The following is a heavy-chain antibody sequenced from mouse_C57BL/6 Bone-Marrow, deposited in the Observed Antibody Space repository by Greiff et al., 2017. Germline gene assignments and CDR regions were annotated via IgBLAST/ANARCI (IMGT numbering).Heavy chain of an antibody. V-gene: IGHV1-64*01. D-gene: IGHD2-2*01. J-gene: IGHJ2*01. Sequence: QVQLQQPGAELVKPGASVKLSCKASGYTFTSYWMHWVKQRPGQGLEWIGMIHPNCGSTNYNEKFTSKATLTVAKSSSTAYMQLRSLTSYDASDIYCARVGLRYYFDYWGQGTTLTGSS. CDR1: GYTFTSYW. CDR3: ARVGLRYYFDY. CDR2: IHPNCGST.